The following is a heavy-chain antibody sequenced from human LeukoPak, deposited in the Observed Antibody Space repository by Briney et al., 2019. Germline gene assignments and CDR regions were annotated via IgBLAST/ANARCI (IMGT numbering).Heavy chain of an antibody. J-gene: IGHJ4*02. CDR1: GYSISSGYY. CDR2: IYHSGST. Sequence: SETLSLTCTVSGYSISSGYYWGWIRQPPGKGLEWIGSIYHSGSTYYNPSLKSRVTMSVDTSKNQFSLDLNSLTAADTAVYYCARQVSGSGSYMYYLDYWGQGALVTVSS. D-gene: IGHD3-10*01. CDR3: ARQVSGSGSYMYYLDY. V-gene: IGHV4-38-2*02.